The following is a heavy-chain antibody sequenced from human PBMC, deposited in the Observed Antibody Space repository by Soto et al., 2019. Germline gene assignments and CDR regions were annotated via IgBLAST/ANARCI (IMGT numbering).Heavy chain of an antibody. J-gene: IGHJ4*02. V-gene: IGHV5-51*01. D-gene: IGHD6-19*01. Sequence: GESLKISCQASGYTFISYWIAWVRQMPGKGLEWMGIIYPGDSDIRYNPSFQGQVTISADKSINTAYLQWSSLKASDTAMYYCARIIAEAGTGFDFWGQGTLVTVSS. CDR1: GYTFISYW. CDR3: ARIIAEAGTGFDF. CDR2: IYPGDSDI.